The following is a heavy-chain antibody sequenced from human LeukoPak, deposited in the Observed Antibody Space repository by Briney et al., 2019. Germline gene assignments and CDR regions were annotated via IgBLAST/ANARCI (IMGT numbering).Heavy chain of an antibody. CDR3: ARDSRSGIAAAGLNAFDI. CDR1: GGSISSYY. Sequence: SETLSLTCTVSGGSISSYYWSWIRQPPGKGLEWIGSIYYSGSTYYNPSLKSRVTISVDRSKNQFSLKLSSVTAADTAVYYCARDSRSGIAAAGLNAFDIWGQGTMVTVSS. D-gene: IGHD6-13*01. CDR2: IYYSGST. J-gene: IGHJ3*02. V-gene: IGHV4-39*07.